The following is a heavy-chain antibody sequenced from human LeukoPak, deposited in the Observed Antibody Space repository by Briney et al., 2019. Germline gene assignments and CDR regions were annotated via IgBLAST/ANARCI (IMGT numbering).Heavy chain of an antibody. Sequence: ASVKVSCKASGYTFTGYYMHWVRQAPGQGLEWMGRINPNSGGTNYAQKFQGRVTMTRDTSISTAYMELSRLRSDDTAVYYCARGHMVRGVINIFDYWGQGTLVTVSS. CDR1: GYTFTGYY. V-gene: IGHV1-2*06. CDR3: ARGHMVRGVINIFDY. J-gene: IGHJ4*02. D-gene: IGHD3-10*01. CDR2: INPNSGGT.